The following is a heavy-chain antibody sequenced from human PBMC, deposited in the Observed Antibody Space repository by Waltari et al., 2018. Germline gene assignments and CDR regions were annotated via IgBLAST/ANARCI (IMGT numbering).Heavy chain of an antibody. Sequence: QLQLQESGPGLVKPSETLSLTCTVSVGSITSISYYWGWIRRSPGEGLGWIGSIDYSGSTYYNPSLKSRVTMSVETSNNQFSVKLNSVTAADTAVYYCARIGGGFWSGYLDYWGQGTLVTVSS. V-gene: IGHV4-39*07. CDR3: ARIGGGFWSGYLDY. CDR2: IDYSGST. D-gene: IGHD3-3*01. CDR1: VGSITSISYY. J-gene: IGHJ4*02.